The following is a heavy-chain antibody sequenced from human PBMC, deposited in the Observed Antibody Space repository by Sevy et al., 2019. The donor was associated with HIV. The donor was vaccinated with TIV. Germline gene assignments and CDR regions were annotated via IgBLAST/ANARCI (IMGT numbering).Heavy chain of an antibody. CDR1: GFTFSSYW. J-gene: IGHJ6*02. CDR2: IKQDGSEK. D-gene: IGHD3-10*01. Sequence: GGSLRLSCAASGFTFSSYWMSWVRQAPGKGLEWVANIKQDGSEKYYVDSVKGRFTISRDNAKNSLYLQMNSLRAEDTAVYYCAREDVIQWFGELNYYYGMDVWGQGTTVTVSS. CDR3: AREDVIQWFGELNYYYGMDV. V-gene: IGHV3-7*01.